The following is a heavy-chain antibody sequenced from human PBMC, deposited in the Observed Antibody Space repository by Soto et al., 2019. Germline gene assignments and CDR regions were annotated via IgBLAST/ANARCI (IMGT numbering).Heavy chain of an antibody. Sequence: EVQLVESGGGLVQSGKSLRLSCAASGLTFDDYAMHWVRQAPGKDLEWVSGISWNSGSIGYAASVKCLFTISRDNAKNSLYPQMNSLRAGDTALYYCASGRGYDILTGYYPYFDYWGQGTLVTVSS. CDR2: ISWNSGSI. CDR1: GLTFDDYA. CDR3: ASGRGYDILTGYYPYFDY. D-gene: IGHD3-9*01. J-gene: IGHJ4*02. V-gene: IGHV3-9*01.